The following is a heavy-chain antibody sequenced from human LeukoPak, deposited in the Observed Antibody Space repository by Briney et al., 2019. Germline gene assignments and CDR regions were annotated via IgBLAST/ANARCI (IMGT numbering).Heavy chain of an antibody. CDR1: GVSFGGSY. J-gene: IGHJ3*02. Sequence: PSETLSLTCAVSGVSFGGSYWNWIRQPPGKGLEWIGEVDHSGNTNYNPSLKSRVTTSADTSMNQFSLRLTSVTAADTAVYYCARGRRSGGRHDALDIWGQGTMVTVSS. CDR2: VDHSGNT. V-gene: IGHV4-34*01. D-gene: IGHD6-19*01. CDR3: ARGRRSGGRHDALDI.